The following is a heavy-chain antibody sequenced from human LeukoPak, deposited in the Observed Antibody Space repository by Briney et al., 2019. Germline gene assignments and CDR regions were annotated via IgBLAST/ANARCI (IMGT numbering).Heavy chain of an antibody. CDR3: ARVARVVAPKVPPT. CDR1: GDSISSYY. D-gene: IGHD5-12*01. V-gene: IGHV4-59*01. CDR2: IYNSGST. Sequence: PSETLSLTCTVSGDSISSYYWSWIRQPPGKGREWSGVIYNSGSTNHNPALKSRVIISADTSKNQFSLKLSSVTAADTAVYYCARVARVVAPKVPPTWGQGILVTVSS. J-gene: IGHJ5*02.